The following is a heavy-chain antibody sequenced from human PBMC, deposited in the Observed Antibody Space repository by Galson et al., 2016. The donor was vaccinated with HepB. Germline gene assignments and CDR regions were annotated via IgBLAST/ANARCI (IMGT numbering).Heavy chain of an antibody. CDR1: GGPISSYY. CDR3: ARAEHNDFHKGLDY. CDR2: IYYSGST. D-gene: IGHD3-3*01. J-gene: IGHJ4*02. V-gene: IGHV4-59*01. Sequence: ETLSLTCTVSGGPISSYYWNWIRQPPGKGLEWIAYIYYSGSTNYNPSLKSRVTISVDTSKNQFSLKRSSVTAADAAVYYCARAEHNDFHKGLDYWGQGTLVTVSS.